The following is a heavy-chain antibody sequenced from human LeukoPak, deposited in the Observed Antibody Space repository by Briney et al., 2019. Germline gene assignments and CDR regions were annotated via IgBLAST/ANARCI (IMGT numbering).Heavy chain of an antibody. CDR1: GGSVSSGSYY. J-gene: IGHJ2*01. Sequence: SQTMSLTSPVSGGSVSSGSYYWSWIRQPPGKGLEWIRYIYYSGSTNYNPSLKSRVTISVDTSKNQFSLKLSSVTAADTAVYYCARGDCSSTSCYVWYFDLWGRGTLVTVSS. D-gene: IGHD2-2*01. V-gene: IGHV4-61*01. CDR3: ARGDCSSTSCYVWYFDL. CDR2: IYYSGST.